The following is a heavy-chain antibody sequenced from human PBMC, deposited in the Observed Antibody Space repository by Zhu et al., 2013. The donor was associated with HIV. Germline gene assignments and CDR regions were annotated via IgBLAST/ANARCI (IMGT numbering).Heavy chain of an antibody. CDR2: ISQSGDT. CDR1: GGTFSAPS. J-gene: IGHJ4*02. V-gene: IGHV4-34*01. Sequence: QVQLQQWGAGLLKPSETLSLTCAVSGGTFSAPSYNWIRQAPGKGLEWIGEISQSGDTNYNPSLKSRLTISLDTSQNQFSIRLTSVTAADTATYYCARGRGRIAAAGPFFDYWGQGTLVTVSS. D-gene: IGHD6-13*01. CDR3: ARGRGRIAAAGPFFDY.